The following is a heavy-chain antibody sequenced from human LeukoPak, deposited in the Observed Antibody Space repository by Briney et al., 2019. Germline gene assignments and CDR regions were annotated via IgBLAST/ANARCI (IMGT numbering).Heavy chain of an antibody. CDR2: IYDRGPA. CDR3: ARSRQASGLFNS. J-gene: IGHJ5*01. D-gene: IGHD3-10*01. Sequence: PSQTLSLTCTVSGYAITSGGFSWNWIRQSPGKGLEWIGCIYDRGPAYYNPSLKSRFTISVDRPKNQFLLNVTSLTAADTAVYFCARSRQASGLFNSWGQGTLVVVSS. CDR1: GYAITSGGFS. V-gene: IGHV4-30-2*06.